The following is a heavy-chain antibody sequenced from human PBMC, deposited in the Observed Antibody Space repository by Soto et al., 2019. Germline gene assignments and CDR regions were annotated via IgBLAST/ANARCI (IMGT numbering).Heavy chain of an antibody. CDR1: GFTFSDYY. CDR3: ANLRPMVSGRGWSGGDDY. V-gene: IGHV3-11*06. D-gene: IGHD5-18*01. J-gene: IGHJ4*02. CDR2: ISSSSSYT. Sequence: QVQLVESGGGLVKHGGSLRLSCAASGFTFSDYYMSWIRQAPGKGLEWVSYISSSSSYTNYADSVKGRFTISRDNAKNSLYLQMNSLRAEDTAVYYCANLRPMVSGRGWSGGDDYWSQGTLVTVSS.